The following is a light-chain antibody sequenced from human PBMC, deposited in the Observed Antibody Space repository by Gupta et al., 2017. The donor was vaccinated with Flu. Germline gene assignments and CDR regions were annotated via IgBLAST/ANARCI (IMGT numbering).Light chain of an antibody. CDR3: QQRSNWPRYS. J-gene: IGKJ2*03. CDR2: DAS. Sequence: EIVLTQSPDTLSLSPGERATLSCRASQSVSSYLAWYQQKPGQGARLLIYDASRFSGSGSGTDFTLTISSLEPEDFAVYYCQQRSNWPRYSFGQGTKVEIK. CDR1: QSVSSY. V-gene: IGKV3-11*01.